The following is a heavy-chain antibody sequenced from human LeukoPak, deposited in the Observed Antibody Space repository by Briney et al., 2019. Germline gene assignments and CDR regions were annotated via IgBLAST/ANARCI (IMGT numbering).Heavy chain of an antibody. CDR2: INWNGGST. CDR3: ARDPTGAAYSYGSYYFDY. V-gene: IGHV3-20*04. Sequence: GGSLRLSCAASVFTFDDYGMSWVRQAPGKGLEWVSGINWNGGSTGYADSVKGRFTISRDNAKNSLYLQMNSLRAEDTALYYCARDPTGAAYSYGSYYFDYWGQGTLVTVSS. D-gene: IGHD5-18*01. CDR1: VFTFDDYG. J-gene: IGHJ4*02.